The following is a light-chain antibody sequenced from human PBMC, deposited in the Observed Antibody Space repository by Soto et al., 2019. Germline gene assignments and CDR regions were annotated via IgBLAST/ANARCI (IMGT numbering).Light chain of an antibody. CDR3: QQYGSSLFT. J-gene: IGKJ4*01. Sequence: EIVLTQSPGTLSLSPGERATLSCRASQSVSSSYLAWYQQKPGQAPRLLIYGASSRATGIPDRFSGSGSGTDFTVTISRLEPEEFAVYYCQQYGSSLFTFGGGTKVEIK. V-gene: IGKV3-20*01. CDR2: GAS. CDR1: QSVSSSY.